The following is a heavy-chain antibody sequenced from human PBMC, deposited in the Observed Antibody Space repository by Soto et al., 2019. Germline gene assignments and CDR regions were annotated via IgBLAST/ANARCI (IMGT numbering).Heavy chain of an antibody. V-gene: IGHV3-30*18. Sequence: GGSLRLSCAASGFTFSSYGMHWVRQAPGKGLEWVAVISYDGSNKYYADSVKGRFTISRDNSKNTLYLQMNSLRAEDTAVYYCAKDLSRSPDYWGQGTLVTVSS. CDR3: AKDLSRSPDY. J-gene: IGHJ4*02. CDR2: ISYDGSNK. CDR1: GFTFSSYG.